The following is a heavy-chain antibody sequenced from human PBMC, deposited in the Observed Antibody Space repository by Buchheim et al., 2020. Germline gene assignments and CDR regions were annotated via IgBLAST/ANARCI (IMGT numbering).Heavy chain of an antibody. CDR1: GYTFTTYG. CDR3: ARGSVTVDY. V-gene: IGHV1-18*03. CDR2: VSADNGRT. J-gene: IGHJ4*02. D-gene: IGHD3-22*01. Sequence: QVQLVQSGGEVKKPGASVKVSCKASGYTFTTYGIIWVRQAPGQGLEWLGWVSADNGRTNYAEKVQGRVTMTTDTSTSTAYMELTNLTSDDMAVYYCARGSVTVDYWGQGTL.